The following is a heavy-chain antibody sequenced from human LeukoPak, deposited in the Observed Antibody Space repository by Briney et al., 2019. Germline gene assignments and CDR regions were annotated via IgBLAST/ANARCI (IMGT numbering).Heavy chain of an antibody. V-gene: IGHV4-31*03. CDR2: IYYSGST. Sequence: PSETLSLTCTVSGDSINSGGYYWSWLRQHPGKGLEWIGYIYYSGSTYYSPSLRSRVSLSLDTSKNQVSLKLSSVTAADTAVYYCATQANFYDSSGYFHHWGQGTLVTVSS. D-gene: IGHD3-22*01. J-gene: IGHJ1*01. CDR1: GDSINSGGYY. CDR3: ATQANFYDSSGYFHH.